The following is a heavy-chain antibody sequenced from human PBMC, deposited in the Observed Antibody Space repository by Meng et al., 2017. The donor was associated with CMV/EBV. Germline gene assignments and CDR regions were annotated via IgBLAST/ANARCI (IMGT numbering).Heavy chain of an antibody. V-gene: IGHV3-21*01. CDR1: RHT. CDR3: ASLYGSGSYYNGYYYYGMDV. Sequence: RHTMNWVGQAVGKGLEWVSSISSSSSYIYYADSVKGRFTISRDNAKNSLYLQMNSLRAEDTAVYYCASLYGSGSYYNGYYYYGMDVWGQGTTVTVSS. D-gene: IGHD3-10*01. CDR2: ISSSSSYI. J-gene: IGHJ6*02.